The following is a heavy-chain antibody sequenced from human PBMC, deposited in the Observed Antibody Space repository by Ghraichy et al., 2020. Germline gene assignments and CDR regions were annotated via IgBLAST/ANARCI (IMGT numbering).Heavy chain of an antibody. CDR3: ARLRHGDNSYYGLDV. D-gene: IGHD4-17*01. V-gene: IGHV4-4*07. J-gene: IGHJ6*02. Sequence: SETLSLTCTVSGGSINNYYWSWIRKAAGKGLEWIGRIYASGSTNYNPSLESRLTMSVVTSKNQFSLKLRSVTAADTSVYYCARLRHGDNSYYGLDVWGLGTTVTVSS. CDR1: GGSINNYY. CDR2: IYASGST.